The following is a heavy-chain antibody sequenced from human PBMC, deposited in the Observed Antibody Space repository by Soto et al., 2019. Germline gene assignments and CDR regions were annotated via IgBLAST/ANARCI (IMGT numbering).Heavy chain of an antibody. CDR3: ASNHSIALVPAATSNWFDP. CDR2: ISAYNGNT. J-gene: IGHJ5*02. V-gene: IGHV1-18*01. CDR1: GYTFTSYG. D-gene: IGHD2-2*01. Sequence: ASVKVSCKASGYTFTSYGISWVRQAPGQGLEWMGWISAYNGNTNYAQKLQGRVTMTTDTSTSTAYMELRSLRSDDTAVYYCASNHSIALVPAATSNWFDPCGQGYLVTVSS.